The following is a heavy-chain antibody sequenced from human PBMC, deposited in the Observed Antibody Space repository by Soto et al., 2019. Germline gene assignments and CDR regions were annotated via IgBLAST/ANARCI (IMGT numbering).Heavy chain of an antibody. CDR2: MNPNSGNT. Sequence: ASVKVSCKASGYTFTSYDINWVRQATGQGLEWMGWMNPNSGNTGYAQKFQGRVTMTRNTSISTAYMELSSLRSEDTAVYYCARGHSRGSGYPNYCYYGMDVWGQGTTVPVSS. V-gene: IGHV1-8*01. CDR3: ARGHSRGSGYPNYCYYGMDV. D-gene: IGHD3-3*01. CDR1: GYTFTSYD. J-gene: IGHJ6*02.